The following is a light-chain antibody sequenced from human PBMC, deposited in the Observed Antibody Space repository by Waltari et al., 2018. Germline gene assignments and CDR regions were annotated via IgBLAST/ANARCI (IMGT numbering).Light chain of an antibody. J-gene: IGLJ1*01. CDR3: AAWDDSLNGYV. V-gene: IGLV1-44*01. Sequence: QSVLTQPPSASGTPGQRVTISCSGSSSNIGSNTVHWYQQHPGTAPKLLIYTNNQRPSGVPDRFSGSKSGTSASLASSGLQSGDEADYYCAAWDDSLNGYVFGTGTKVTVL. CDR1: SSNIGSNT. CDR2: TNN.